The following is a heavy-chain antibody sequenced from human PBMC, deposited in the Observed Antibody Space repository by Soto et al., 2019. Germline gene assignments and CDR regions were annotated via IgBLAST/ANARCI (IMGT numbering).Heavy chain of an antibody. Sequence: PSDTLSLTCPVSGVSIRSYYWSWIRQPPGKGLEWIGYIYYSGSTKYNPSLKSRVTISVDTSKDQFSLKLSSVTAADTAVYYCARDNYYDSSGTFDYWGQGTLVTVSS. J-gene: IGHJ4*02. V-gene: IGHV4-59*01. CDR1: GVSIRSYY. CDR2: IYYSGST. D-gene: IGHD3-22*01. CDR3: ARDNYYDSSGTFDY.